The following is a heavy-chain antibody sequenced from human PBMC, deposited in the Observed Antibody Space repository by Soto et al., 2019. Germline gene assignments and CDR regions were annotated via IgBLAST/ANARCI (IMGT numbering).Heavy chain of an antibody. Sequence: GGSLRLSCAASGFTFSSYAMSWVRQAPGKGLEWVSSISGSGGSTNYADSVKGRFTISRDNSKNTLYLQMNSLRVEDTAVYYCAKERGTAYGDYEIDYWGQGTLVTVSS. CDR3: AKERGTAYGDYEIDY. J-gene: IGHJ4*02. D-gene: IGHD4-17*01. V-gene: IGHV3-23*01. CDR1: GFTFSSYA. CDR2: ISGSGGST.